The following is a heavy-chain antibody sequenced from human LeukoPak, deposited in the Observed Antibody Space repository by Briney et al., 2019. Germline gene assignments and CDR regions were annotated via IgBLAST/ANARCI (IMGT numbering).Heavy chain of an antibody. Sequence: GGSLRLSCAASGFTFSSYAMSWVRQAPGKGLEGVSGISANGDTTKYADSVKGRFTISRDNAKNTVLLQMNSLRADDTAVYYCAKEGRIAAVTGDYFDYWGQGTLVTVSS. D-gene: IGHD6-13*01. CDR1: GFTFSSYA. CDR2: ISANGDTT. CDR3: AKEGRIAAVTGDYFDY. J-gene: IGHJ4*02. V-gene: IGHV3-23*01.